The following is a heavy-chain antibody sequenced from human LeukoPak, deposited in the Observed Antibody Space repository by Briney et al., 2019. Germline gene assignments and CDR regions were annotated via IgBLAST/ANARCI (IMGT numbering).Heavy chain of an antibody. CDR1: GFTFDDYA. J-gene: IGHJ4*02. CDR2: ISWNSGSI. V-gene: IGHV3-9*01. CDR3: AKDLVGVAGTGLDY. Sequence: GGSLRLSCAASGFTFDDYAMHWVRQAPGKGLEWVSGISWNSGSIGYADSVKGRFTISRDNAKNSLYLQMNSLRAEDTALYYCAKDLVGVAGTGLDYWGQGTLATVSS. D-gene: IGHD6-19*01.